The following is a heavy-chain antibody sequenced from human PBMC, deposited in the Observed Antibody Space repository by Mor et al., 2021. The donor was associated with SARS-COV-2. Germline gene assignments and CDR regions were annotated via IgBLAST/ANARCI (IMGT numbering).Heavy chain of an antibody. V-gene: IGHV3-30-3*01. J-gene: IGHJ6*03. Sequence: YGKNYQYYTDTVKGRFTISRDNSKNTVYLQMNSLKAEDTAVYFCARDPATVCIRWYYMDVWGRGTTVTVSS. CDR3: ARDPATVCIRWYYMDV. D-gene: IGHD2-15*01. CDR2: YGKNYQ.